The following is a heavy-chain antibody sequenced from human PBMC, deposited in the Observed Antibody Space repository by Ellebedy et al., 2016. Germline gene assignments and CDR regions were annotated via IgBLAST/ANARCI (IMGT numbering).Heavy chain of an antibody. Sequence: GGSLRLSCAGSGFTFSSFAMHWVRQAPGKGLEWVAFISYDGSNTYYADSVKGRFTISRDNSKNTLSLQMNSLRAEDTALYYCAKEKRYNYDPEGVDSWGQGTLVTVSS. CDR3: AKEKRYNYDPEGVDS. V-gene: IGHV3-30*18. D-gene: IGHD5-18*01. CDR1: GFTFSSFA. J-gene: IGHJ4*02. CDR2: ISYDGSNT.